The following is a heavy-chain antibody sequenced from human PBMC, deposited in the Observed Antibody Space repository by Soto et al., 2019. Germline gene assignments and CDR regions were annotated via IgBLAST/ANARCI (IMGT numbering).Heavy chain of an antibody. V-gene: IGHV4-39*01. CDR2: IYYSGST. CDR3: VQRGWFGEPEYGMDV. Sequence: PSETLSLTCTVSGGSISSSSYYWGWIRQPPGKGLERIGSIYYSGSTYYNPSLKSRVTISVDTSKNQFSLKLSSVTAADTAVFYCVQRGWFGEPEYGMDVWGQGTTVTVSS. D-gene: IGHD3-10*01. CDR1: GGSISSSSYY. J-gene: IGHJ6*02.